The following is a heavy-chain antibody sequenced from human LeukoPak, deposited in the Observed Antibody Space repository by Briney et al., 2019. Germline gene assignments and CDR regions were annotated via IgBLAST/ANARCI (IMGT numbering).Heavy chain of an antibody. D-gene: IGHD1-14*01. CDR1: GYSLTSYW. V-gene: IGHV5-51*01. CDR3: ARTRNPYYYYGMDV. J-gene: IGHJ6*02. CDR2: IYPDDSDT. Sequence: GESLKISCRVSGYSLTSYWIDWVRQMPGKGLEWMGIIYPDDSDTRYSPSFQGQVTISADKSISTAYLQWSSLKASDTAVYYCARTRNPYYYYGMDVWGQGTTVTVSS.